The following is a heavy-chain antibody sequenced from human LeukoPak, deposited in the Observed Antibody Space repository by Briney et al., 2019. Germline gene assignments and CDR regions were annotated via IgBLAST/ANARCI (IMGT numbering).Heavy chain of an antibody. J-gene: IGHJ4*02. CDR1: GYTFTSYG. CDR2: ISSYNGNT. CDR3: ARIFRSKYDSSGYWDY. Sequence: ASVKVSCKASGYTFTSYGISWVGQAPGQGLEWMGWISSYNGNTNYAQKLQGRVTMTTDTSTSTAYMELRSLRSDDTAVYYCARIFRSKYDSSGYWDYWGQGTLVTVSS. D-gene: IGHD3-22*01. V-gene: IGHV1-18*01.